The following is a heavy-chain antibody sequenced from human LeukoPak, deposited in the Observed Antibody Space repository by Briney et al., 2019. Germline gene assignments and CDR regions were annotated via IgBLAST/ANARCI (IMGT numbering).Heavy chain of an antibody. CDR2: INHSGST. CDR3: ARVKGYQLLFNWFYP. CDR1: GGSFSGYY. D-gene: IGHD2-2*01. V-gene: IGHV4-34*01. J-gene: IGHJ5*02. Sequence: SETLSLTCAVYGGSFSGYYWSWIRQPPGKGLEWIGEINHSGSTNYNPSLKSRVTISVDTSKNQFSLKLSSVTAADTAAYYCARVKGYQLLFNWFYPWGQGTLVTVSS.